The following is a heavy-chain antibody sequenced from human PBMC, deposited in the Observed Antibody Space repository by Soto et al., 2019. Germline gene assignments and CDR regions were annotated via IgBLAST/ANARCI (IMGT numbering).Heavy chain of an antibody. V-gene: IGHV4-34*01. CDR3: ARGRQRPSAAYKGHGYYGMDV. CDR2: ITHTGGF. J-gene: IGHJ6*02. CDR1: GGSFSDYY. D-gene: IGHD2-2*01. Sequence: SETLSLTCAVYGGSFSDYYWSWIRQPPGKGLEWIGEITHTGGFDSNPSFDSRATISVDTTKNQFSLKLSSVTTADTALYYCARGRQRPSAAYKGHGYYGMDVWGQGTTVTVSS.